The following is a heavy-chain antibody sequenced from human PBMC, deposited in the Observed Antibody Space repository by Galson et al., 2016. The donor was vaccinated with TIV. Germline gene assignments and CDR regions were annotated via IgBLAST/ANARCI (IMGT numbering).Heavy chain of an antibody. Sequence: SVKVSCKASGVTFNSHAINWVRQAPGQGLEWMGGITGIFGVAKYAQKFRGRVTITADESTNTAYMELNSLISEDTAVYYCARGGGYSYDFRVWPDPWGQGTLVTVSS. CDR1: GVTFNSHA. J-gene: IGHJ5*02. CDR3: ARGGGYSYDFRVWPDP. D-gene: IGHD3/OR15-3a*01. V-gene: IGHV1-69*13. CDR2: ITGIFGVA.